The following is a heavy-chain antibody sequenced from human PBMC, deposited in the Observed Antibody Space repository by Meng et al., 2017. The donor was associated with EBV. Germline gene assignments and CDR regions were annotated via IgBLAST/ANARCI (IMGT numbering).Heavy chain of an antibody. J-gene: IGHJ4*02. Sequence: QVQLVQSGAEVKXXXXXXMXSGKTSGGTFRSDAISWVRQAPGQGLVWMGGLIPMTGVAHYAQKFQDRVSIIADEFTSTHYLELSSLRSEDTAIYFCASESGRGFTPDYWGQGTLVTVSS. CDR1: GGTFRSDA. CDR2: LIPMTGVA. D-gene: IGHD3-10*01. CDR3: ASESGRGFTPDY. V-gene: IGHV1-69*01.